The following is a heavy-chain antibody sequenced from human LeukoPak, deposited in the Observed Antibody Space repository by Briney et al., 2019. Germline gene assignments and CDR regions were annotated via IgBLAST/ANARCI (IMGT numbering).Heavy chain of an antibody. CDR1: GFTFSSYG. V-gene: IGHV3-30*18. Sequence: GGSLRLSCAASGFTFSSYGMHWVRQAPGKGLEWVAVISYDGSNKYYADSVKGRFTISRDNSKNTLYLQMNSLRAEDTAVYYCAKWYSSGWIDYWGQGTLVTVSS. D-gene: IGHD6-19*01. CDR2: ISYDGSNK. CDR3: AKWYSSGWIDY. J-gene: IGHJ4*02.